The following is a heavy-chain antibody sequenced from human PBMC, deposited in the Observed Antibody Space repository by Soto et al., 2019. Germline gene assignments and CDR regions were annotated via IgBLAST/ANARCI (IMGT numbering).Heavy chain of an antibody. V-gene: IGHV1-3*05. CDR1: GYPFTTYA. J-gene: IGHJ2*01. CDR2: MNAGNGNT. Sequence: QVQLVQSGAEEGKPGASVKVSCKASGYPFTTYALHWVRQAPGQRLEWMGCMNAGNGNTKYSQRFQGRVTITRDTSASTAYMELSSLGSEDTAVYYCARDVPLVPSAWYFELWGRGTLVTVSS. CDR3: ARDVPLVPSAWYFEL. D-gene: IGHD2-2*01.